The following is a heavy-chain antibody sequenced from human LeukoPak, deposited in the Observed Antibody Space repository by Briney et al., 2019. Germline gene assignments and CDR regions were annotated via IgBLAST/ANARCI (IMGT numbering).Heavy chain of an antibody. CDR2: IVVGTGKT. V-gene: IGHV1-58*01. CDR1: GFTNSNSS. Sequence: GASVKVSCKASGFTNSNSSVQWVRQARGQPPEWIGWIVVGTGKTNYAQRLQERVTITRDMSTGTVDMELSSLRSEDTAVYYCAATSIRMVQRIIYYGKDVWGQGTTVTV. D-gene: IGHD3-10*01. J-gene: IGHJ6*02. CDR3: AATSIRMVQRIIYYGKDV.